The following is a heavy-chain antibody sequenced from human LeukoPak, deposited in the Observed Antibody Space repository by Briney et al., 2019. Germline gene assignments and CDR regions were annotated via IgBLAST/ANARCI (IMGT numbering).Heavy chain of an antibody. V-gene: IGHV1-2*02. Sequence: GASVKVSCKASGYTFTGSYMHWVRQAPGQGLEWMGWINPNSGGTNYAQKFQGRVTMTRDTSISTAYMELSRLRSDDTAVYYCAREVRTMVRGATVYYYGMDVWGQGTTATVSS. D-gene: IGHD3-10*01. CDR3: AREVRTMVRGATVYYYGMDV. CDR2: INPNSGGT. CDR1: GYTFTGSY. J-gene: IGHJ6*02.